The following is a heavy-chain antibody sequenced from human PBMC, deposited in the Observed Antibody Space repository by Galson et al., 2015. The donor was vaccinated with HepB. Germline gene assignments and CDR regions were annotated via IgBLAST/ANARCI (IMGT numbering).Heavy chain of an antibody. CDR2: IFPGDSRT. J-gene: IGHJ4*02. V-gene: IGHV5-51*01. CDR3: ARHQRSQGVLGITRAQGVDY. Sequence: QSGAEVKKPGESLKIPCQASGFTFSDYWIAWVRQVPGKGLEWMGMIFPGDSRTIYSPSFQGQVTISADKSITAAYLQWSSLRASDAAIYYCARHQRSQGVLGITRAQGVDYWGQGTLVTVSS. D-gene: IGHD3-3*01. CDR1: GFTFSDYW.